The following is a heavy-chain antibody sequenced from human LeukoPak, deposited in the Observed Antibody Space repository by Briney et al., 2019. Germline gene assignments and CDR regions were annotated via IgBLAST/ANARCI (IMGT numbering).Heavy chain of an antibody. Sequence: GGPAKVSCKASGYTLSSYGISWGGQAPGQGLEWMGSISAYNGNTNYAQKLQGRVTMTTDTSTSTAYMELRSLRSDDTAVYYCARVLTMVRGAFNWFDPWGQGTLVTVSS. CDR3: ARVLTMVRGAFNWFDP. J-gene: IGHJ5*02. D-gene: IGHD3-10*01. CDR2: ISAYNGNT. V-gene: IGHV1-18*01. CDR1: GYTLSSYG.